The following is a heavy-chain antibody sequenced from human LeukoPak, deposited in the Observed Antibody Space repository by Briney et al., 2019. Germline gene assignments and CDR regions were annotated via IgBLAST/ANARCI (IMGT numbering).Heavy chain of an antibody. D-gene: IGHD3-22*01. Sequence: SVKVSCKASGGTFSSYAISWVRQAPGQGLEWMGGIIPIFGTANYAQKFQGRVTITADESTSTAYMELSSLRSEDTAVYYCARRASYYDSSGYYFGGQGTLVTVSS. CDR2: IIPIFGTA. V-gene: IGHV1-69*13. J-gene: IGHJ4*02. CDR1: GGTFSSYA. CDR3: ARRASYYDSSGYYF.